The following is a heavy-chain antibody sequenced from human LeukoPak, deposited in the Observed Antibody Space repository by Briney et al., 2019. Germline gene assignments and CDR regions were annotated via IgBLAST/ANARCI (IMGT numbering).Heavy chain of an antibody. CDR3: ARDQSVRLLQTSSTYFKHVFAI. J-gene: IGHJ3*02. D-gene: IGHD6-13*01. CDR2: ISAYNGNT. CDR1: GYTFTNYG. Sequence: APVKVSCTTSGYTFTNYGISWVRQAPGLGLEWMGWISAYNGNTNYAQRVQGRVTMTTDTSTSTAYMELRSLRSDDTAVYYCARDQSVRLLQTSSTYFKHVFAIWGQGSMVTVSS. V-gene: IGHV1-18*01.